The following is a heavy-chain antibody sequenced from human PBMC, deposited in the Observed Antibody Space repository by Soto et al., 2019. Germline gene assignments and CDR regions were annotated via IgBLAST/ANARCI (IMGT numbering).Heavy chain of an antibody. J-gene: IGHJ3*02. CDR1: GFTFSSYG. V-gene: IGHV3-30*18. D-gene: IGHD3-10*01. Sequence: QVQLVESGGGVVQPGRSLRLSCAASGFTFSSYGMHWVRQAPGKGLEWVAVISYDGSNKYYADSVKGRFTISRDNSKNTLYLQMNGLRAEDTAVYYCAKDRSDLLWFGELLGAFDIWGQGTMVTVSS. CDR2: ISYDGSNK. CDR3: AKDRSDLLWFGELLGAFDI.